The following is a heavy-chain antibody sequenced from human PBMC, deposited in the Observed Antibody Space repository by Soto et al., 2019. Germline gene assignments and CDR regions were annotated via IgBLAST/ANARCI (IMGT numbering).Heavy chain of an antibody. Sequence: SGTLSLTCAVYGGSFSGYYWSWIRQPPGKGLEWIVEINHSGTTNYNPSLKSRVTISLDTSKNQFSLKLSSVTAADTAVYYCARGFPVAAAGTHFDYWGQGTLVTVSS. D-gene: IGHD6-13*01. CDR1: GGSFSGYY. CDR2: INHSGTT. V-gene: IGHV4-34*01. CDR3: ARGFPVAAAGTHFDY. J-gene: IGHJ4*02.